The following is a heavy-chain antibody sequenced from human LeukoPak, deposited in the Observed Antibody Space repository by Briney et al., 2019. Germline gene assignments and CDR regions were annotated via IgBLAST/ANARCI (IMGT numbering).Heavy chain of an antibody. Sequence: PSQTLSLTCTVSGGSISSSSYYWGWIRQPPGKGLEWIGSIYYSGSTYYNPSLKSRVTISVDTSKNQFSLKLSSVTAADTAVYYCARLWSYYHAFDIWGQGTMVTVSS. CDR2: IYYSGST. J-gene: IGHJ3*02. D-gene: IGHD1-26*01. V-gene: IGHV4-39*01. CDR1: GGSISSSSYY. CDR3: ARLWSYYHAFDI.